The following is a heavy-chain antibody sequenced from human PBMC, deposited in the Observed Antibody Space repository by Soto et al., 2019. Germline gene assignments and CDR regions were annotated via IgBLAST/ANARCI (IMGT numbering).Heavy chain of an antibody. CDR2: IFYSGST. J-gene: IGHJ4*02. D-gene: IGHD6-13*01. Sequence: QVQLQESGPGLVKPSQTLSLICTVSGGSINSGGYYWNWIRQHPGKGLEWIGYIFYSGSTYYNPCLSSLVTISADMSENQFTLNLSYVTAADTAVYFCSRGYSQSGYSSSWVFDYWGQGTLVNVSS. V-gene: IGHV4-31*01. CDR3: SRGYSQSGYSSSWVFDY. CDR1: GGSINSGGYY.